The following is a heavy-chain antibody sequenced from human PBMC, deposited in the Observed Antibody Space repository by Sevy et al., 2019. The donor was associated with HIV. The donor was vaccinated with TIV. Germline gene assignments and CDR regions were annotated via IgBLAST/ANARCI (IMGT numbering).Heavy chain of an antibody. J-gene: IGHJ4*02. Sequence: GGSLRLSCAASGLSFSNAWMAWVRQAPGKGLEWVGRIRSENGGGTTDFAAFAKGKFTISRDDPKNTLYLQMNSLKTEHTAVYYCAIEHRRDGMIVVPFEKWGLGTLVTVSS. CDR2: IRSENGGGTT. CDR3: AIEHRRDGMIVVPFEK. D-gene: IGHD3-22*01. V-gene: IGHV3-15*01. CDR1: GLSFSNAW.